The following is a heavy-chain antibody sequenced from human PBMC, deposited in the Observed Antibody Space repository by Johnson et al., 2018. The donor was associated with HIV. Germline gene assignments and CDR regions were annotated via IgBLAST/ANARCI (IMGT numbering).Heavy chain of an antibody. J-gene: IGHJ3*02. V-gene: IGHV3-11*04. CDR3: AGSFSSLDAFDI. Sequence: VQLVESGGGLVKPGGSLRLYCAASGFTFSDYYMSWIRQAPGKGLEWVSYISSSGTTIYYADSVKGRFTISRDNAKNSLYLQMNSLRAEDTAVYYCAGSFSSLDAFDIWGQGTMVTVSS. CDR2: ISSSGTTI. D-gene: IGHD2-2*01. CDR1: GFTFSDYY.